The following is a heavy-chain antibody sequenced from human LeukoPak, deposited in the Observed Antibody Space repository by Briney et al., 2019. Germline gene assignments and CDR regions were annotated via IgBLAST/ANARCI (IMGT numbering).Heavy chain of an antibody. CDR3: SRGEEVVAPFLTYYYYMDV. D-gene: IGHD2-15*01. J-gene: IGHJ6*03. CDR2: IYYNGNT. CDR1: GGSISTYY. V-gene: IGHV4-59*01. Sequence: ASETLSLTCTVSGGSISTYYWRWLRQPPGKGLEWIGYIYYNGNTVYNPSLQSRVTISVDTSKNQFSLRLSSVTAADTAVYYCSRGEEVVAPFLTYYYYMDVWGKGTTVTVSS.